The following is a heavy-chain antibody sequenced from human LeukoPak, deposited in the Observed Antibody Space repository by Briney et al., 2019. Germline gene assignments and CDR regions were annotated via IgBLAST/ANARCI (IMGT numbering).Heavy chain of an antibody. CDR3: ARAKDYISMIVVVTPDY. D-gene: IGHD3-22*01. CDR2: ISRSVGTI. CDR1: GFSFSYYA. J-gene: IGHJ4*02. Sequence: SGGSLRLSCAASGFSFSYYAMHWVRQAPGKGLEWVSYISRSVGTIYYADSVKGRFTISRDNAKNSLYLQMNSLRAEDTAVYYCARAKDYISMIVVVTPDYWGQGTLVTVSS. V-gene: IGHV3-11*01.